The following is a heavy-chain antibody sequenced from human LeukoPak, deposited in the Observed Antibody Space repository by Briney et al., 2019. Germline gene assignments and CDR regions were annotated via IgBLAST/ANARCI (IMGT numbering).Heavy chain of an antibody. V-gene: IGHV1-69*06. J-gene: IGHJ5*02. CDR3: ARAPPIVGAPHGWFDP. CDR1: EGTCSSYA. Sequence: SVKVSCKASEGTCSSYAISWVRQAPGQGLEWMGGLIPIFGTANYAQKFQGRVTITADKSTSTAYMELSSLRSEDTAVYYCARAPPIVGAPHGWFDPWGQGTLVTVSS. D-gene: IGHD1-26*01. CDR2: LIPIFGTA.